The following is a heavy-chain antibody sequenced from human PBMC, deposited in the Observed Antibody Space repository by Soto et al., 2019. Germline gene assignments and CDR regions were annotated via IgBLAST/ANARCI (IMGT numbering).Heavy chain of an antibody. Sequence: VQLVESGGGLAQPGGSLTLSCAASGFILSESNIHWVRQAPGKGLEWLGHIGRKVDNDATTYASSLKGRFIISRDDLKNRAYLQLLRLETEDTATDFCYGGVLPDGRYWCLETLVTVSS. CDR1: GFILSESN. J-gene: IGHJ4*02. CDR3: YGGVLPDGRY. V-gene: IGHV3-73*01. CDR2: IGRKVDNDAT. D-gene: IGHD3-16*01.